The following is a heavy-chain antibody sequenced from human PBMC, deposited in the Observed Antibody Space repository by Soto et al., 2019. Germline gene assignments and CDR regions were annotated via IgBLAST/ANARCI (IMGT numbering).Heavy chain of an antibody. J-gene: IGHJ4*02. CDR1: GFTLRNYA. V-gene: IGHV3-23*01. CDR2: ISANDVGT. CDR3: AKAKNDYNWDNRPPFDY. D-gene: IGHD1-20*01. Sequence: GGSLRLSCEASGFTLRNYAMTWVRQAPGKGLEWVSLISANDVGTYYAESVKTRFTISTDQSRNTVYLQMDSLRADGTAIYYCAKAKNDYNWDNRPPFDYWGQGTLVTVSS.